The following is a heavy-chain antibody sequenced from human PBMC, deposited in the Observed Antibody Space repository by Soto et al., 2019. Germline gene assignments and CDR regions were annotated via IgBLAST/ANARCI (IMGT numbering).Heavy chain of an antibody. CDR2: IYYNGNT. V-gene: IGHV4-59*11. J-gene: IGHJ4*02. CDR3: TRANWYSEY. D-gene: IGHD7-27*01. CDR1: GGSISNHY. Sequence: QVQLQESGPGLVKPSETLSLTCSVSGGSISNHYWSWIRQPPGKGLEWIGYIYYNGNTNYNPSLKRRVTMPVDTSRNQISLKLTTVTAADTAVYYCTRANWYSEYWGQGTLVTVSS.